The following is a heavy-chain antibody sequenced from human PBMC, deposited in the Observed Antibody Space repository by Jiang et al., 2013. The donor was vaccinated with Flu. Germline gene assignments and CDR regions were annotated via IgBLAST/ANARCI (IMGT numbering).Heavy chain of an antibody. V-gene: IGHV5-10-1*01. D-gene: IGHD3-22*01. J-gene: IGHJ4*02. CDR1: GYSFTSYW. Sequence: GAEVKKPGESLRISCKGSGYSFTSYWISWVRQMPGKGLEWMGRIDPTDSYTNYSPSFQGHVTISADKSISTAYLQWGSLKASDTAMYYCARLGDPSGYYYRGVYWGQGTLVTVSS. CDR2: IDPTDSYT. CDR3: ARLGDPSGYYYRGVY.